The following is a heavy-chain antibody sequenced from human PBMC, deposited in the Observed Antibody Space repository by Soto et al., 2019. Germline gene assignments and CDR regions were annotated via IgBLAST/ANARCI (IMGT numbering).Heavy chain of an antibody. CDR3: EKAAWEISYYAMDF. CDR2: IYYSGST. D-gene: IGHD1-26*01. CDR1: DGSSINHD. Sequence: LVTMSVRKSVADGSSINHDCSWILKNTRKGLEWIGYIYYSGSTNYNPSLKSRVTISVDTSKNQFSLKLSSVTAADTAVYYCEKAAWEISYYAMDFCGHGPPVTV. J-gene: IGHJ6*01. V-gene: IGHV4-59*11.